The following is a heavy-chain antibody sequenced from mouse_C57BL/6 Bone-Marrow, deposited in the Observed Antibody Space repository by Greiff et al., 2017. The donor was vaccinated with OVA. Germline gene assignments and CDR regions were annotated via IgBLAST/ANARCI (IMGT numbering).Heavy chain of an antibody. CDR3: ANSGGRDY. Sequence: QVQLQQSGPELVKPGASVKISCKASGYAFSSSWMNWVKQRPGKGLEWIGRIYPGDGDTNYNGKFKGKATLTADKSSSTAYMQLSSLTSEDSAVYFCANSGGRDYWGQGTTLTVSS. V-gene: IGHV1-82*01. D-gene: IGHD1-1*02. J-gene: IGHJ2*01. CDR2: IYPGDGDT. CDR1: GYAFSSSW.